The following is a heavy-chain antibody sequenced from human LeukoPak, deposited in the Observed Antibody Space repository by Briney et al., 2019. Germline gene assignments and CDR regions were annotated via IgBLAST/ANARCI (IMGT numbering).Heavy chain of an antibody. J-gene: IGHJ4*02. D-gene: IGHD3-9*01. V-gene: IGHV4-34*01. CDR2: INHSGST. CDR3: ARAYFDYHPKRYKLYDY. Sequence: SETLSLTCAVYGGSFSGYYWSWIRQPPRKGLEWIGEINHSGSTNYNPSLKSRVTISVDTSKNQFSLKLSSVTAADTAVYYCARAYFDYHPKRYKLYDYWGQGTLVTVSS. CDR1: GGSFSGYY.